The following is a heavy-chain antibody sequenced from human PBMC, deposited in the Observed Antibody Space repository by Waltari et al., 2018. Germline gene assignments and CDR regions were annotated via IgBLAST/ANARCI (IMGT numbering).Heavy chain of an antibody. D-gene: IGHD3-22*01. CDR1: GYTFTNYA. Sequence: QVQLVQSGAEVKKPGASVKVSCKASGYTFTNYAIHWVRQAPGQRLEWMGWINGGNGNTKYSQKFQGRVTISRDSSATTAYMELSSLRSEDTGIYYCARGNDSSTWPWGQGTLVTVSS. J-gene: IGHJ4*02. V-gene: IGHV1-3*01. CDR2: INGGNGNT. CDR3: ARGNDSSTWP.